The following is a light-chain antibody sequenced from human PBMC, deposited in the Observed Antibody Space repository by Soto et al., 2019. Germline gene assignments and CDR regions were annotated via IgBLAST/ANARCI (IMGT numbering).Light chain of an antibody. J-gene: IGKJ2*01. Sequence: IVLTQSPDTLSLSPGEGATLSCRASQSITSNYLAWYQRKPGQAPKLLIYGASNRPTGISDRFSGSGSGTEFTLTITRLEPDDFAVYYCQEYGTPPFTFGQRTKLQIK. CDR2: GAS. CDR3: QEYGTPPFT. CDR1: QSITSNY. V-gene: IGKV3-20*01.